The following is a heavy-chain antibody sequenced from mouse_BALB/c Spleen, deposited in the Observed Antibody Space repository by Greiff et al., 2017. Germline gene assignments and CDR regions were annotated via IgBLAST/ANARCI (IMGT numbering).Heavy chain of an antibody. V-gene: IGHV1-5*01. CDR2: IYPGNSDT. J-gene: IGHJ1*01. Sequence: EVQLQQSGTVLARPGASVKMSCKASGYSFTSYWMHWVKQRPGQGLEWIGAIYPGNSDTSYNQKFKGKAKLTAVTSASTAYMELSSLTNEDSAVYYCARPFITTVGDWYFDVWGAGTTVTVSS. CDR3: ARPFITTVGDWYFDV. CDR1: GYSFTSYW. D-gene: IGHD1-1*01.